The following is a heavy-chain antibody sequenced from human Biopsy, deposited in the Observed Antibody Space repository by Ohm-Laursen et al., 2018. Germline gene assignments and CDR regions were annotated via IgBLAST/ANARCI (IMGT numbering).Heavy chain of an antibody. CDR2: MIPSSGKT. V-gene: IGHV1-8*01. CDR1: EYSFSTYD. CDR3: ARGYSRRVSIFEASIYWFDT. Sequence: GASVKVSCKASEYSFSTYDVNWVRQARGQGLEWMGWMIPSSGKTGYAQRFQGRVTLTMNTSISTAYMELSGLRSEDTAVYFCARGYSRRVSIFEASIYWFDTWGQGTLVTVSS. D-gene: IGHD6-6*01. J-gene: IGHJ5*02.